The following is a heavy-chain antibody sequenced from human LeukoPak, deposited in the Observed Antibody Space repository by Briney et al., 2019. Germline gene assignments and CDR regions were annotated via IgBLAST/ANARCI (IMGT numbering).Heavy chain of an antibody. J-gene: IGHJ6*02. CDR2: IIYDGNHK. V-gene: IGHV3-30-3*01. CDR3: ARDPTDCSTTSCYYYYYYYGMDV. D-gene: IGHD2-2*01. CDR1: GFMVSSYA. Sequence: GSLRLSRAASGFMVSSYAMHRVRQAPGQGLEWVAVIIYDGNHKYYADSVKGRFTISRDNSKNTLYLQMNSLRTEDTAVYYCARDPTDCSTTSCYYYYYYYGMDVWGQGTTVTVSS.